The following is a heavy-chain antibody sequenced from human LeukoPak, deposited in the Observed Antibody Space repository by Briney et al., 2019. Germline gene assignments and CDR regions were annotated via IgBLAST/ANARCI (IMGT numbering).Heavy chain of an antibody. CDR3: ASGISSSWYLDY. J-gene: IGHJ4*02. Sequence: SETLSPTCTVSGGSISSHYWSWIRQPPGKGLEWIGYIYYSGSTNYNPSLKSRVTISVDTSKNQFSLKLSSVTAADTAVYYCASGISSSWYLDYWGQGTLVTVSS. CDR1: GGSISSHY. CDR2: IYYSGST. V-gene: IGHV4-59*11. D-gene: IGHD6-13*01.